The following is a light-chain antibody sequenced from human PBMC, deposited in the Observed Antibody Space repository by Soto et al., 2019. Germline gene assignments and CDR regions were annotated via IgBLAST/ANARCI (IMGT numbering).Light chain of an antibody. Sequence: QSALTHPPSANVSFGQSVTISCTGTSSDVGGYNYVSWYQQHPGKAPKLMIYEVSERPSGVPDRFSGSKSGNTASLTVSGLQADDEADYYCSSYSGTNYHYVFGTGTKVTVL. CDR3: SSYSGTNYHYV. CDR1: SSDVGGYNY. CDR2: EVS. V-gene: IGLV2-8*01. J-gene: IGLJ1*01.